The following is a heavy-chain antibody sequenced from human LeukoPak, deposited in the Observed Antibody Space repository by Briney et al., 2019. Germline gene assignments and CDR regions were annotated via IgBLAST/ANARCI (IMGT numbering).Heavy chain of an antibody. CDR1: GFTFDTYS. CDR2: ITDDSKTM. J-gene: IGHJ4*02. V-gene: IGHV3-48*01. Sequence: PGGSLRLSCVASGFTFDTYSMNWIRQAPGKGLEWTSYITDDSKTMYYADSVKGRFTISRGNSKNTLYLQMNSLRAEDTAVYYCARDAYRDRYFDFWGQGSLVTVSS. CDR3: ARDAYRDRYFDF. D-gene: IGHD4-11*01.